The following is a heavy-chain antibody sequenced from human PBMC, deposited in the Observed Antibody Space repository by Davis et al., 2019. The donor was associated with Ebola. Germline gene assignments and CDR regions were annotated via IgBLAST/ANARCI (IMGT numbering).Heavy chain of an antibody. CDR3: ARDRGYSSYWYFDL. J-gene: IGHJ2*01. D-gene: IGHD5-18*01. CDR2: INHSGST. CDR1: GGSFSGYY. Sequence: MPSETLSLTCAVYGGSFSGYYWSWIRQPPGKGLEWIGEINHSGSTNYNPSLKSRVTISVDKSKNQFSLKLSSVTAADTAVYYCARDRGYSSYWYFDLWGRGTLVTVSS. V-gene: IGHV4-34*01.